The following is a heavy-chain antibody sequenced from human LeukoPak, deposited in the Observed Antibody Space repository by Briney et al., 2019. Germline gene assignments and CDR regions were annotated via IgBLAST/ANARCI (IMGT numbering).Heavy chain of an antibody. CDR1: GFTFDAYA. J-gene: IGHJ3*02. D-gene: IGHD3-10*01. CDR3: AKDLGPNYCGSGSYDAFDI. CDR2: ISWNSGSI. Sequence: GGSLRLSCAASGFTFDAYAMHWVRQAPGKGLEWVSGISWNSGSIGYADSVKGRFTISRDNAKNSLYLQMNSLRAEDTALYYCAKDLGPNYCGSGSYDAFDIWGQGTMVTVSS. V-gene: IGHV3-9*01.